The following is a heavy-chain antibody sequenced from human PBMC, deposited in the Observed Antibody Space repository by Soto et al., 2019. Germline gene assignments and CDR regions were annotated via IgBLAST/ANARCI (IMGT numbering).Heavy chain of an antibody. V-gene: IGHV1-2*04. CDR2: INPNSGGT. CDR3: ARLGPVVPAAMGPLGYYGMDV. D-gene: IGHD2-2*01. J-gene: IGHJ6*01. CDR1: GYTFTGYY. Sequence: ASVKVSCKASGYTFTGYYMHWVRQAPGQGLEWMGWINPNSGGTKYAQKFQGWVTMTRDTSISTAYMELSRLRSDNTAVSYNARLGPVVPAAMGPLGYYGMDVWGQGTTVTVSS.